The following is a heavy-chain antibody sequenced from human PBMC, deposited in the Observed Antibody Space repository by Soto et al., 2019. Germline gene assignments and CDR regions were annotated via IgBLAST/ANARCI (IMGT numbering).Heavy chain of an antibody. CDR3: AIPFRRGPGAPYYYGMDV. J-gene: IGHJ6*02. D-gene: IGHD3-10*01. CDR1: GGSFSGYY. Sequence: SETLSLTCAVYGGSFSGYYWSWIRQPPGKGLEWIGEINHSGSTNYNPSSKSRVTISVDTSKNQFSLKLSSVTAADTAVYYCAIPFRRGPGAPYYYGMDVWGQGTTVTVSS. V-gene: IGHV4-34*01. CDR2: INHSGST.